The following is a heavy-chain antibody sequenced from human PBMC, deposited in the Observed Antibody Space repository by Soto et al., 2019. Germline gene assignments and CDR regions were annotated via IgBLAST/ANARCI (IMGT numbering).Heavy chain of an antibody. CDR1: GGSFSGYY. CDR2: INHSGST. V-gene: IGHV4-34*01. Sequence: SETLSHTCAVYGGSFSGYYWSWIRQPPGKGLEWIGEINHSGSTNYNPSLKSRVTISVDTSKNQFSLKLSSVTAADTAVYYCAKSDTAMAHPNWFDPWGQGTLVTVSS. D-gene: IGHD5-18*01. CDR3: AKSDTAMAHPNWFDP. J-gene: IGHJ5*02.